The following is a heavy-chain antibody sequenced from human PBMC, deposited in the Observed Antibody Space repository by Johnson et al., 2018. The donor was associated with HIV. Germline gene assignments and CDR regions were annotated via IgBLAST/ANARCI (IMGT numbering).Heavy chain of an antibody. CDR2: ISSNGGST. CDR1: GFTFSSYA. Sequence: VQLVESGGGLVQPGGSLRLSCAASGFTFSSYAMHWVRQAPGKGLEYVSAISSNGGSTYYANSVKGRFTISRDNSKNTLYLQMGSLRAEDMAVYYCVRESTLGAFDIWGQGTMVTVSS. J-gene: IGHJ3*02. D-gene: IGHD2/OR15-2a*01. CDR3: VRESTLGAFDI. V-gene: IGHV3-64*01.